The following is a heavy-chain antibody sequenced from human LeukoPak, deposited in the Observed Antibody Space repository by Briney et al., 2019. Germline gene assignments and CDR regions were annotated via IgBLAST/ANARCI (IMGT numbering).Heavy chain of an antibody. CDR3: AKDILGWTFDV. CDR1: GFTSSNNA. D-gene: IGHD3-3*01. J-gene: IGHJ3*01. CDR2: IDGGRDNT. Sequence: GGSLSPSCAASGFTSSNNAVAWVGHPQGKGRGGVSGIDGGRDNTNYADSVKGRFTISRDSSKNALYLQMNSLRVEDTAVYYCAKDILGWTFDVWGQGTLVTVS. V-gene: IGHV3-23*01.